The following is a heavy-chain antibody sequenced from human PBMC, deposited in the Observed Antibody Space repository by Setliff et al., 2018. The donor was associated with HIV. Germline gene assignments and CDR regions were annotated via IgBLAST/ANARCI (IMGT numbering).Heavy chain of an antibody. V-gene: IGHV4-31*03. D-gene: IGHD3-10*01. CDR1: GGSISSGDYY. Sequence: PSETLSLTCTVSGGSISSGDYYWSWIRQHPRKGLEWIGYIYYTGSTYYNPSLKSRVTISVDTSKNQFSLKLSSVTAADTAVYYCARAPFYYGSGSYQTFDYWGQGTLVTVPQ. CDR3: ARAPFYYGSGSYQTFDY. CDR2: IYYTGST. J-gene: IGHJ4*02.